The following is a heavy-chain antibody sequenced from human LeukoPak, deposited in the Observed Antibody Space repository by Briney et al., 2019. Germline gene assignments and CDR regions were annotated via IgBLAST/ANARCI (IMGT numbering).Heavy chain of an antibody. Sequence: PGGSLRLSCAASGFTFSSYWMSWVRQAPGKGLEWVANIKQDGNEKYFVDSVKGRFTLSRDNAKNPLYLQMNSLRAEDTAVYYCARSLVWFGELLPSWYFDLWGRGTLVTVSS. CDR3: ARSLVWFGELLPSWYFDL. V-gene: IGHV3-7*01. CDR1: GFTFSSYW. CDR2: IKQDGNEK. D-gene: IGHD3-10*01. J-gene: IGHJ2*01.